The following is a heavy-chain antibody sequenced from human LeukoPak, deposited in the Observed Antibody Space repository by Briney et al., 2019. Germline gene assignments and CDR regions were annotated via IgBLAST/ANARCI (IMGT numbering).Heavy chain of an antibody. CDR3: ARGPTGTYGELFDY. Sequence: GGSLRLSCAASGFTFSSYWMHWVRQAPGKGLVWVSRINSDGSSTSYADSAKGRFTISRDNAKNTLYLQMNSLRAEDTAVYYCARGPTGTYGELFDYWGQGTLVTVSS. CDR1: GFTFSSYW. CDR2: INSDGSST. V-gene: IGHV3-74*01. D-gene: IGHD1-1*01. J-gene: IGHJ4*02.